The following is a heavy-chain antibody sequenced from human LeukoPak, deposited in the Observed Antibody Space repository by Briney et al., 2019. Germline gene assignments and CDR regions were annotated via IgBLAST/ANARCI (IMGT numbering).Heavy chain of an antibody. CDR3: AGIRFLEWSSPTNAFDI. Sequence: PSETLSLTCTVSGGSISSFYWSWTRQPAGKGLEWIGRVYTSGSTNYNPSLKSRVTMSVDTSKNQFSLKLSSVTAADTAVYYCAGIRFLEWSSPTNAFDIWGQGTMVTVSS. D-gene: IGHD3-3*01. CDR2: VYTSGST. V-gene: IGHV4-4*07. CDR1: GGSISSFY. J-gene: IGHJ3*02.